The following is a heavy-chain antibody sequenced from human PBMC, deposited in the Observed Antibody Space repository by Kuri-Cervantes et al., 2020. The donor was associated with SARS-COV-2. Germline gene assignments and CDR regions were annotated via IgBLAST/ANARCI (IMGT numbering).Heavy chain of an antibody. J-gene: IGHJ4*02. D-gene: IGHD3-3*01. CDR3: ATHDFWSGSTFDY. Sequence: SETLSLTCTVSGGSISSSSYYWGWIRQPPGKGLEWIGSIYYSGSTYYNPFLKSRVTISVDTSKNQFSLKLSSVTAADTAVYYCATHDFWSGSTFDYWGQGTLVTVSS. CDR1: GGSISSSSYY. CDR2: IYYSGST. V-gene: IGHV4-39*01.